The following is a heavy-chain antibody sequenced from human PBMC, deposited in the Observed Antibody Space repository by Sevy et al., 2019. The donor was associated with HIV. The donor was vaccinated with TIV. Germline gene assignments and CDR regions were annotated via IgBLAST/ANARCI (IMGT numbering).Heavy chain of an antibody. V-gene: IGHV3-15*01. Sequence: GGSLRLSCAASGFSFSNAWMSWVRQAPGKGLEWVGRIKSKSDGRTTDYAAPVKGRFTISRDDSKSTLYLEMNNLKTEDTAVYYCTTDAGQSEWLFLYYFDKWGQGTLVTVSS. CDR3: TTDAGQSEWLFLYYFDK. D-gene: IGHD3-3*01. CDR2: IKSKSDGRTT. J-gene: IGHJ4*02. CDR1: GFSFSNAW.